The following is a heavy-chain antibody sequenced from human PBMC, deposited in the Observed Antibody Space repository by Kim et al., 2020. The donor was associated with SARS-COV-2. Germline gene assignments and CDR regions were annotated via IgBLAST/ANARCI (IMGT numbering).Heavy chain of an antibody. CDR2: INHSGST. Sequence: SETLSLTCAVYGGSFSGYYWSWIRQPPGKGLEWIGEINHSGSTNYNPSLKSRVTISVDTSKNQFSLKLSSVTAADTAVYYCARGPFHGSGSYYRGIQFGVVPYGMDVWGQGTTVTVSS. CDR1: GGSFSGYY. V-gene: IGHV4-34*01. J-gene: IGHJ6*02. CDR3: ARGPFHGSGSYYRGIQFGVVPYGMDV. D-gene: IGHD3-10*01.